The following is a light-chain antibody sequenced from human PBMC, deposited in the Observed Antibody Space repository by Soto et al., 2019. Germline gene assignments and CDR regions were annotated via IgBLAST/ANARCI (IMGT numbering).Light chain of an antibody. CDR3: QEYDNWPPWT. V-gene: IGKV3-15*01. J-gene: IGKJ1*01. CDR2: SAS. CDR1: QSVSSY. Sequence: EIVMTQSPATLSLSPGERATLSCRASQSVSSYLAWYQQRPGQAPRLLIYSASTRATGIPARFSGSGSGTEFTLTICSLQSEDFATYYCQEYDNWPPWTFGQGTRVEI.